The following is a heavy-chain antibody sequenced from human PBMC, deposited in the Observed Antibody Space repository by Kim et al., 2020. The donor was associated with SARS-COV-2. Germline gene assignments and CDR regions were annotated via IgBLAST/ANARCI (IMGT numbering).Heavy chain of an antibody. V-gene: IGHV3-23*01. Sequence: DSVTGRFTISRDNAKNTLYLQMNSLRAEDTGVYSCAKEKKGWFPGTAFDIWGQGTMVTVSS. D-gene: IGHD3-10*01. J-gene: IGHJ3*02. CDR3: AKEKKGWFPGTAFDI.